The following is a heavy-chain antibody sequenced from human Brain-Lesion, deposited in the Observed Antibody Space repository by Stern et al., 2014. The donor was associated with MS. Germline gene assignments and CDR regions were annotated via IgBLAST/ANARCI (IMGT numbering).Heavy chain of an antibody. J-gene: IGHJ6*02. CDR3: ARVYNTIYGIVTQRGSGMDV. CDR1: GFTFGNYW. Sequence: EVQLLEYGGGLVQPGGSLTISCTAAGFTFGNYWMTWVRQAPGKGLEGVANIQEDATEKNYVDSVKGRFTISRDNARNSLYLQMNSLRVEDTALYYCARVYNTIYGIVTQRGSGMDVWGQGTTVIVSS. CDR2: IQEDATEK. D-gene: IGHD3-3*01. V-gene: IGHV3-7*01.